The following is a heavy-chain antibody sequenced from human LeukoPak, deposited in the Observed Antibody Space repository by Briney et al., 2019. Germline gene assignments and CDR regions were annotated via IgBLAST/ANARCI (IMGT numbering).Heavy chain of an antibody. J-gene: IGHJ3*02. D-gene: IGHD1-1*01. CDR1: GYTFTSYY. V-gene: IGHV1-46*01. CDR2: INPSGGST. CDR3: ARGGWNDHDAFDI. Sequence: ASVKVSCKASGYTFTSYYMHWVRQAPGQGLEWMGIINPSGGSTSYAQEFQGRVTMTRDMSTSTVYMELSSLRSEDTAVYYCARGGWNDHDAFDIWGQGTMVTVSS.